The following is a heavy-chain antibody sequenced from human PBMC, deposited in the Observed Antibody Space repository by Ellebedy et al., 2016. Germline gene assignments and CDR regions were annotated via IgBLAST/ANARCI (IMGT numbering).Heavy chain of an antibody. V-gene: IGHV4-61*02. J-gene: IGHJ4*02. CDR3: AREKADNARSFDY. CDR1: GGSISSGSYY. D-gene: IGHD2-2*01. Sequence: LRLXXTVSGGSISSGSYYWSWIRQPAGKGLEWIGRIYTSGSTNYNPSLKSRVTMSVDTSKSQFSLNLSSVTAADTAMYYCAREKADNARSFDYWGQGTLVTVSS. CDR2: IYTSGST.